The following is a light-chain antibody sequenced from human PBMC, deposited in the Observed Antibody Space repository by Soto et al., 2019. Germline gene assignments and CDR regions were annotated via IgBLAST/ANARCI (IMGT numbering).Light chain of an antibody. CDR1: SSDVGGYDY. Sequence: QSVLTQPASVSGSPGQSITISCTGTSSDVGGYDYVSWYQQHPGKAPKLMIYEVSNRPSGLSNRFSGSKSGNTASLTISGLQTEDEADYYCNSYTYSNTLVFGGGTKLTVL. J-gene: IGLJ3*02. CDR3: NSYTYSNTLV. CDR2: EVS. V-gene: IGLV2-14*01.